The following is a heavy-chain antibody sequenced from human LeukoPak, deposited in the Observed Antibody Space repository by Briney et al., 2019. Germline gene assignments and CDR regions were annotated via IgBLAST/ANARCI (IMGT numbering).Heavy chain of an antibody. J-gene: IGHJ3*02. CDR1: GYTFTDYY. D-gene: IGHD6-19*01. CDR3: ARVVVSPSYSSGWYSPYAFDI. Sequence: GASVKVSCKASGYTFTDYYMHWVRQAPGQGLEWMGWIKPNSGGTTYAQKFQGRVTMTRDTSITTAYMELSSLRSEDTAVYYCARVVVSPSYSSGWYSPYAFDIWGQGTMVTVSS. CDR2: IKPNSGGT. V-gene: IGHV1-2*02.